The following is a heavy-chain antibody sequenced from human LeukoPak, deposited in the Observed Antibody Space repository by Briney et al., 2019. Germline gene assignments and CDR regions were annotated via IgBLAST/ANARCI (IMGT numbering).Heavy chain of an antibody. J-gene: IGHJ6*03. Sequence: SETLSLTCTVSGGSISSYYWSWIRQPAGKGLEWIGRIYTSGSTNYNPPLKSRVTMSVDTSKNQFSLKLSSVTAADTAVYYCASYCSSPESYYYYMDVWGKGTTVTVSS. V-gene: IGHV4-4*07. D-gene: IGHD2-2*01. CDR2: IYTSGST. CDR3: ASYCSSPESYYYYMDV. CDR1: GGSISSYY.